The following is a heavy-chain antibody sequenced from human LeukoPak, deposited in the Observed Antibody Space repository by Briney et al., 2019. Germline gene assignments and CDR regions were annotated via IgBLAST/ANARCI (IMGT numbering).Heavy chain of an antibody. Sequence: GGSLRLSCAASGFTFSTYAMNWVRQAPGKGLEWVSYISSSSSTIYYADSVKGRFTISRDNAKNSLYLQMNSLRAEDTAVYYCARDLGRFHYDILIPFDYWGQGTLVTVSS. D-gene: IGHD3-9*01. V-gene: IGHV3-48*01. J-gene: IGHJ4*02. CDR1: GFTFSTYA. CDR3: ARDLGRFHYDILIPFDY. CDR2: ISSSSSTI.